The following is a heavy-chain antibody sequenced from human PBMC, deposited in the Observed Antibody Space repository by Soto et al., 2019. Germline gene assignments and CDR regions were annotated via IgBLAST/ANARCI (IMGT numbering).Heavy chain of an antibody. CDR3: ARELLYGSGSRDFHYYGMDV. V-gene: IGHV3-33*01. CDR1: GLRFSSYG. J-gene: IGHJ6*02. D-gene: IGHD3-10*01. Sequence: QVQLVESGGGVVQPGGSLRLSCAASGLRFSSYGIHWVRQAPGKGLQWVAVIWFDGSKQYYADSVKGRFNIYRDNSKNTVYLQMNSLRADDTAVYYCARELLYGSGSRDFHYYGMDVWGQGTTVTVSS. CDR2: IWFDGSKQ.